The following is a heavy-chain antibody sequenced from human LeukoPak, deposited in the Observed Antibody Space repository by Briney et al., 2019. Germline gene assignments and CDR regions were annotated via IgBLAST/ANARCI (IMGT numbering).Heavy chain of an antibody. J-gene: IGHJ4*02. CDR3: ARGGSAGVCNF. Sequence: ASVKVSYTASGSAFTFFDFSWVGQAPGQGLEWMGWISAYNGNTNYAQKFQGRVTMTTDTSTSTAYMELRSLRSDDTAVYYVARGGSAGVCNFCGQGNLVTVSS. CDR2: ISAYNGNT. CDR1: GSAFTFFD. V-gene: IGHV1-18*04.